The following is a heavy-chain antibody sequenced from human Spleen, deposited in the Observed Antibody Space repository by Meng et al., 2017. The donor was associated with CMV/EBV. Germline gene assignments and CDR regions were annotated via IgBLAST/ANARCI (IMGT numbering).Heavy chain of an antibody. V-gene: IGHV3-48*03. Sequence: GGSLRLSCAASGFTVSSYEMNWVRQAPGKGLEWVSYISSSGSIIYYADSVKGRFTISRDNAKNSLYLQMNSLRAEDTAVYYCARDRLVLFFMGDYFYGMDVWGQGTTVTVSS. CDR3: ARDRLVLFFMGDYFYGMDV. D-gene: IGHD1-26*01. CDR1: GFTVSSYE. J-gene: IGHJ6*02. CDR2: ISSSGSII.